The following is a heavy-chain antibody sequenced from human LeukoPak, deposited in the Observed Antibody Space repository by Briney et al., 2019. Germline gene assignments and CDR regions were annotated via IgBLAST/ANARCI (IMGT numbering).Heavy chain of an antibody. J-gene: IGHJ4*02. CDR3: AREGSEGYLFDY. CDR1: GDSVSSSSAA. D-gene: IGHD1-1*01. Sequence: SQTLSLTCAISGDSVSSSSAAWSWIRQSPSRRLEWLGRTYYRSKWYNDYAVSVKSRITINPDTSKNQFSLQLNSMTPEDTAVYYCAREGSEGYLFDYWGQGTLVTVSS. CDR2: TYYRSKWYN. V-gene: IGHV6-1*01.